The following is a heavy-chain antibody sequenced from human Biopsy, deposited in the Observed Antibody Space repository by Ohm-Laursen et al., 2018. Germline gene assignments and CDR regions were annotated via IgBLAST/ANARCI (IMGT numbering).Heavy chain of an antibody. CDR2: ISSGGSTI. CDR3: ARVSNYPRKDFQH. CDR1: GFTFSNYE. Sequence: SLRLSCAASGFTFSNYEMNWVRQAPGKGLEWVSYISSGGSTIYYADSVKGRFTISRDNARNSLYLQMNSLRADDTAVYYCARVSNYPRKDFQHWGQGTQVTVSS. V-gene: IGHV3-48*03. D-gene: IGHD4/OR15-4a*01. J-gene: IGHJ1*01.